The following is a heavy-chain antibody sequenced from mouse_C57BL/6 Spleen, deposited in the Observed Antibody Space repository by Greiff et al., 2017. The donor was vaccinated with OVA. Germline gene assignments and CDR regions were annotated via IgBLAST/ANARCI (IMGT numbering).Heavy chain of an antibody. J-gene: IGHJ4*01. D-gene: IGHD2-3*01. CDR2: IWRGGST. Sequence: VKLMESGPGLVQPSQSLSITCTVSGFSLTSYGVHWVRQSPGKGLEWLGVIWRGGSTDYNAAFMSRLSITKDNSKSQVFFKMNSLQADDTAIYYCAKNYDGYWAMDYWGQGTSVTVSS. CDR3: AKNYDGYWAMDY. CDR1: GFSLTSYG. V-gene: IGHV2-5*01.